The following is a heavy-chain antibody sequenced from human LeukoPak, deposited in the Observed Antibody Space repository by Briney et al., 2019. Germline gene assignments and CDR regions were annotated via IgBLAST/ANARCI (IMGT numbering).Heavy chain of an antibody. CDR2: IYHSGST. J-gene: IGHJ4*02. CDR1: GYSISSGYY. V-gene: IGHV4-38-2*01. CDR3: ATVGATVGGYFDY. D-gene: IGHD1-26*01. Sequence: PSETLSLTCAVSGYSISSGYYWGWIRQPPGKGLEWIGSIYHSGSTYYNPSLKSRVTISVDTPKNQFSLKLSSVTAADTAVYYCATVGATVGGYFDYWGQGTLVTVSS.